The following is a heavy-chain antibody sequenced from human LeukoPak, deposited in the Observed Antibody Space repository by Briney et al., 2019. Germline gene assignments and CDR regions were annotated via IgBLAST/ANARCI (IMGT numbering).Heavy chain of an antibody. CDR1: GGTFSSYA. V-gene: IGHV1-69*13. CDR3: ARGVLLEWLLFDY. CDR2: IIPIFGTT. Sequence: SVKVSCKASGGTFSSYAISWVRQAPGQGLEWMGGIIPIFGTTNYAQKFQGRVTITADESTSTAYMELSSLRSEDTAVYYCARGVLLEWLLFDYWGQGTLVTVSS. J-gene: IGHJ4*02. D-gene: IGHD3-3*01.